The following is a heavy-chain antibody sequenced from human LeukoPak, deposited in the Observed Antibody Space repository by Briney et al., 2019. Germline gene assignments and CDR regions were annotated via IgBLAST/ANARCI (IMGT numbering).Heavy chain of an antibody. D-gene: IGHD3-22*01. CDR2: IWYDGSNK. V-gene: IGHV3-33*01. J-gene: IGHJ4*02. Sequence: PGGSLRLSCAASGFTFSSYGMHWVRQAPGKGLEWVAVIWYDGSNKYYADSVKGRFTISRDNSKNTLYLQMNSLRAEDTAVYYCARDKYYYDSSGYSHWGQETLVTVSS. CDR1: GFTFSSYG. CDR3: ARDKYYYDSSGYSH.